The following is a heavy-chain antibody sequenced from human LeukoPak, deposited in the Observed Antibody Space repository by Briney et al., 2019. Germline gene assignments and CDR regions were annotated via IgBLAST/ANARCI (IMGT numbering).Heavy chain of an antibody. Sequence: GGSLRLSCAASGFTFPVYAMSWVRQTPGKGLEWVAAMSTSGGSTYYADSVKGRFTISRDNSKNTLYLQMNSLRAEDTAVYYCAKDRIGSLWFGEFAGWFDPWGQGTLVTVSS. D-gene: IGHD3-10*01. J-gene: IGHJ5*02. CDR2: MSTSGGST. V-gene: IGHV3-23*01. CDR1: GFTFPVYA. CDR3: AKDRIGSLWFGEFAGWFDP.